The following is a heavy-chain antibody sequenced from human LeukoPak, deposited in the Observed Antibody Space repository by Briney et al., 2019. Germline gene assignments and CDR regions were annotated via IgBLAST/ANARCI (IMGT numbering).Heavy chain of an antibody. CDR1: GGSISSGGYY. CDR3: ARQLGPLHYFDS. V-gene: IGHV4-31*03. CDR2: IYYSGST. J-gene: IGHJ4*02. D-gene: IGHD1-1*01. Sequence: PSQTLSLTCTVSGGSISSGGYYWSWISQHPGKGLEWIGYIYYSGSTYYNPSLKSRVTISVDTSKNQFSLKLSSVTAADTAVYYCARQLGPLHYFDSWGQGTLVTVSS.